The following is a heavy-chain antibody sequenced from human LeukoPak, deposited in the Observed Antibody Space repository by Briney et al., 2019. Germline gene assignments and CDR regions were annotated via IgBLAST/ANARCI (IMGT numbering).Heavy chain of an antibody. D-gene: IGHD3-9*01. CDR1: GGSINFYY. V-gene: IGHV4-59*08. J-gene: IGHJ2*01. Sequence: PSETLSLTCTVSGGSINFYYWSWIRQSPAKGLEWIGYIYYSGSTNYNPSLKSRVTISVDTSKDQFSLKLNSVTAADTAVYYCARSSGYDILTGYSNYFFDLWGRGTLVTVSS. CDR3: ARSSGYDILTGYSNYFFDL. CDR2: IYYSGST.